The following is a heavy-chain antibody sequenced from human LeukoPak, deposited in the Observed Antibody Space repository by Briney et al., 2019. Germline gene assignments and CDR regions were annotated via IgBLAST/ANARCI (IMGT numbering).Heavy chain of an antibody. CDR1: GGTFSSYA. V-gene: IGHV1-69*13. D-gene: IGHD3-16*02. CDR2: IIPIFGTA. J-gene: IGHJ4*02. CDR3: AREWATFGGVIE. Sequence: ASVKVSCKASGGTFSSYAISWVRQAPGQGLEWMGGIIPIFGTANYAQKFQGRVTITADESTSTAYMELSSLRSEDTAVYYCAREWATFGGVIEWGQGTLVTVSS.